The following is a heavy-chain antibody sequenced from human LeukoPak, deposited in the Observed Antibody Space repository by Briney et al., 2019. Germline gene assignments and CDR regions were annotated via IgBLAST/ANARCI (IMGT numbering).Heavy chain of an antibody. V-gene: IGHV3-21*03. Sequence: GGSLRLSCAASGFTFSSYSMNWVRQAPGKGLEWVSSISSSSSYIYYADSVKGRFTISRDNAKNSLYLQMNSLRAEDTALYYCARDSYGDFYIDFWGQGTLVTVSS. CDR3: ARDSYGDFYIDF. D-gene: IGHD4-17*01. J-gene: IGHJ4*02. CDR2: ISSSSSYI. CDR1: GFTFSSYS.